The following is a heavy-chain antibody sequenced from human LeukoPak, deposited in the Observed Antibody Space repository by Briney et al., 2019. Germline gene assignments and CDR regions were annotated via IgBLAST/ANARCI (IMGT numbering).Heavy chain of an antibody. V-gene: IGHV4-59*08. CDR1: GGSTSRYY. CDR3: ARLPGIAAI. CDR2: IYYSGST. J-gene: IGHJ4*02. D-gene: IGHD6-13*01. Sequence: KPSETLSLTCAVSGGSTSRYYWSWIRQPPGQRLEWLGYIYYSGSTTYNPSLKSRLTMSLDTSKNQISLRLISLTAADTAVYYCARLPGIAAIWGQGTLVTVSS.